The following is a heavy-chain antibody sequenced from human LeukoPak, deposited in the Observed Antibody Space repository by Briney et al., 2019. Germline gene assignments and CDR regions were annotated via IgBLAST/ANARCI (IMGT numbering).Heavy chain of an antibody. J-gene: IGHJ5*02. Sequence: SETLSLTCAVSGYPISSGYYWGWLRQPPGKGLQWIGSIFQRGYSYYNLSLKSRVTISVYTSRNQFSLKLSSVTAADTAVYYCAGDKETTGNGRPNWFDPWGQGTLVTVSS. CDR3: AGDKETTGNGRPNWFDP. CDR2: IFQRGYS. V-gene: IGHV4-38-2*01. CDR1: GYPISSGYY. D-gene: IGHD1-1*01.